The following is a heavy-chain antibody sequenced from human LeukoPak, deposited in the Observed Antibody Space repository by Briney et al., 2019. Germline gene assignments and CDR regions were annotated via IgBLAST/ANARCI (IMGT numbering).Heavy chain of an antibody. J-gene: IGHJ4*02. V-gene: IGHV3-48*02. CDR1: GFTFSSYG. Sequence: GGSLRLSCAASGFTFSSYGMNWVRQAPGKGLEWVSYISTSSSTIYYADSVKGRFTISRDNAKNSLYLQMNSLRDEDTAVYYCARRGCLGSCYSGFDYWGQGTLVTVSS. D-gene: IGHD2-15*01. CDR3: ARRGCLGSCYSGFDY. CDR2: ISTSSSTI.